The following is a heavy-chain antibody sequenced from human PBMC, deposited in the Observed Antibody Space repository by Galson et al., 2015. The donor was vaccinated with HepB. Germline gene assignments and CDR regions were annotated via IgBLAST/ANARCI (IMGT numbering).Heavy chain of an antibody. Sequence: TLSLTCTVSGASITTTSYYWVWIRQSPGKGLEWIGTIYYSGDTYYNPSLRRRVTMSVGTSKNQFSLRLRSVTTADTAVYYCATVRGVVGYQLRSYFDPWGQGTQVTV. CDR2: IYYSGDT. V-gene: IGHV4-39*07. CDR3: ATVRGVVGYQLRSYFDP. CDR1: GASITTTSYY. D-gene: IGHD2-2*01. J-gene: IGHJ5*02.